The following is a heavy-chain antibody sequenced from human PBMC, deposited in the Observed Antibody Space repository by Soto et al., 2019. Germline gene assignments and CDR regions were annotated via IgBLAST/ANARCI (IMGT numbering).Heavy chain of an antibody. D-gene: IGHD5-12*01. CDR1: GFTFSSYA. J-gene: IGHJ3*02. CDR3: ARERKEMATITGAFDI. Sequence: GGSLRLSCAAPGFTFSSYAMHWVRQAPGKGLEWVAVISYDGSNKYYADSVKGRFTISRDNSKNTLYLQMNSLRAEDTAVYYCARERKEMATITGAFDIWGQGTMVTVSS. CDR2: ISYDGSNK. V-gene: IGHV3-30-3*01.